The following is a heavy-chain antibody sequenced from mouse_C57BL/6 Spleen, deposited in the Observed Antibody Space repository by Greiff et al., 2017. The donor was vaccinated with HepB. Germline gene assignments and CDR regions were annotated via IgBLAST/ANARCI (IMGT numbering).Heavy chain of an antibody. CDR3: ARRIGNGGKYYAMDY. D-gene: IGHD1-1*01. V-gene: IGHV1-64*01. Sequence: QVQLKQPGAELVKPGASVKLSCKASGYTFTSYWMHWVKQRPGQGLEWIGMIHPNSGSTNYNEKFKSKATLTVDKSSSTAYMQLSSLTSEDSAVYYCARRIGNGGKYYAMDYWGQGTSVTVSS. CDR2: IHPNSGST. J-gene: IGHJ4*01. CDR1: GYTFTSYW.